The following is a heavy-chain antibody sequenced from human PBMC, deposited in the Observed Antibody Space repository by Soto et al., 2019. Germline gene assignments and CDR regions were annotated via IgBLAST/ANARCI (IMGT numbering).Heavy chain of an antibody. V-gene: IGHV1-69*04. Sequence: ASVKVSCKASGGTFSSYAISWVRQSPGQGLEWMGMSIPILGVANYAQKFQGRFTITADKSTSTAYMKLSSQRSEDTAEYYCATFDGIRKSSGYDYAFDIWGQGTMVAVSS. CDR3: ATFDGIRKSSGYDYAFDI. CDR1: GGTFSSYA. CDR2: SIPILGVA. D-gene: IGHD5-12*01. J-gene: IGHJ3*02.